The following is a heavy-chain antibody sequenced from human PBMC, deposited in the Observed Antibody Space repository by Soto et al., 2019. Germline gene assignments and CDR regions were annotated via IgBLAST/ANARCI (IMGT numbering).Heavy chain of an antibody. CDR1: GYTFTNYG. CDR2: ISAYNGDT. CDR3: ARDPPKSYGSGKGDY. D-gene: IGHD3-10*01. Sequence: ASVKVSCKASGYTFTNYGFSWVRQAPGQGLQWVGWISAYNGDTNYAQRIQGRDTLTTDTSTTTAYMELRSLTSDDTAVYYCARDPPKSYGSGKGDYWGQGTPVTVSS. V-gene: IGHV1-18*01. J-gene: IGHJ4*02.